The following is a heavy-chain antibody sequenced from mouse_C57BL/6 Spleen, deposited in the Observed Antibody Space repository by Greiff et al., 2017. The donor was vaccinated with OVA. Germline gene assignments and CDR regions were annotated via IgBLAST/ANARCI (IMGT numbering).Heavy chain of an antibody. D-gene: IGHD4-1*01. CDR1: GYTFTSYW. Sequence: QVQLQQSGAELVKPGASVKLSCKASGYTFTSYWMHWVKQRPGQGLEWIGMIHPNSGSTNYNEKFKSKATLTVDKSSSTAYMQLSSLTSEDSAVYYCARSGWDSAWFAYWGQGTLVTVSA. CDR3: ARSGWDSAWFAY. V-gene: IGHV1-64*01. J-gene: IGHJ3*01. CDR2: IHPNSGST.